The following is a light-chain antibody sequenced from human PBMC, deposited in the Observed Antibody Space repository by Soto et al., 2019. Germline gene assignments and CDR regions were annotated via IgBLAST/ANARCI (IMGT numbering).Light chain of an antibody. V-gene: IGKV3-20*01. CDR3: QQYGSSPQST. CDR2: GAS. J-gene: IGKJ1*01. CDR1: QSDSSSY. Sequence: EIVLTQSPGTLSLSPGERATLSCRASQSDSSSYLAWYQQKPGQAPRLLIYGASSRATGIPDRFSGSGSGTDFTLTISRLEPEDFAVYYCQQYGSSPQSTFGQGTKVEIK.